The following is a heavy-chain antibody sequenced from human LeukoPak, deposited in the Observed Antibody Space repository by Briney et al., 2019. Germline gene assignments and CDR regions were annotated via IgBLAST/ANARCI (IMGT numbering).Heavy chain of an antibody. V-gene: IGHV1-2*02. D-gene: IGHD3-3*01. J-gene: IGHJ3*02. CDR3: ARERSPMDFWSGVDAFDI. CDR2: INPNSGGT. Sequence: GASVKVSCKASGYTFTGYYMHWVRQAPGQGLEWMGWINPNSGGTNYAQKFQGRVTMTRDTSISTAYMVLSRLRSDDTAVYYCARERSPMDFWSGVDAFDIWGQGTMVTVSS. CDR1: GYTFTGYY.